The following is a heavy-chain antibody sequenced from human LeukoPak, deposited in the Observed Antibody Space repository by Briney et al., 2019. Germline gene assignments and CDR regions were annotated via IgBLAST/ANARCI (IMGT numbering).Heavy chain of an antibody. CDR2: ISSSSSYI. CDR1: GFSFISYS. CDR3: ARAREWCSSTSCYDDAFDI. Sequence: PGPSLRLSCAASGFSFISYSMSSASPPPGKGLEWVSSISSSSSYIYNADTAKGRFTIARDNAKISLYLQMNGLRAEDTAVYYCARAREWCSSTSCYDDAFDIWGQGTMVTVSS. V-gene: IGHV3-21*01. D-gene: IGHD2-2*01. J-gene: IGHJ3*02.